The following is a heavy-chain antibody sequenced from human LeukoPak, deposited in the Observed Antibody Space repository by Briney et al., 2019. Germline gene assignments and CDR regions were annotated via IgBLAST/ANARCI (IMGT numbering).Heavy chain of an antibody. CDR1: GYNFTSDW. CDR2: IYPGDSDT. CDR3: ARPSRGVIGAFDI. D-gene: IGHD3-10*01. J-gene: IGHJ3*02. Sequence: GESLKISCKGSGYNFTSDWIGWVGQMPGKGLEWMGIIYPGDSDTRYSPSFQGQVTISADKSISTSYLQWSSLKASDTAMYYCARPSRGVIGAFDIWAKGQWSPSLQ. V-gene: IGHV5-51*01.